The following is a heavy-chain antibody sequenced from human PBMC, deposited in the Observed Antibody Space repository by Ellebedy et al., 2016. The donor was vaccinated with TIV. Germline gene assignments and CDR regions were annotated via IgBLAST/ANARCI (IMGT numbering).Heavy chain of an antibody. V-gene: IGHV4-39*01. D-gene: IGHD3-22*01. CDR2: FYYTGIT. CDR3: ARHGDYYDSTNAYFGGIDH. CDR1: GGSIRISNYY. Sequence: MPSETLSLTCTVSGGSIRISNYYWDWIRQSPGGGLEWLGTFYYTGITSYTPTLKGRVTISVDPSMIQFSLMLTSVTAADTAVYYCARHGDYYDSTNAYFGGIDHWGQGTLVTVSS. J-gene: IGHJ4*02.